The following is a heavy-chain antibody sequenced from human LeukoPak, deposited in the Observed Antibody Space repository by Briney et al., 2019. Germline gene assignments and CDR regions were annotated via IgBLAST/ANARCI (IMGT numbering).Heavy chain of an antibody. CDR3: ARALWSEGFDP. V-gene: IGHV4-30-4*01. CDR2: IYYSGST. D-gene: IGHD5-18*01. J-gene: IGHJ5*02. Sequence: PSEPLSLTCTVSGGSISSGDYYWSWIRQPPGKGLEWIGYIYYSGSTYYNPSLKSRVTISVDTSKNQFSLKLSSVTAADTAVYYCARALWSEGFDPWGQGTLVTVSS. CDR1: GGSISSGDYY.